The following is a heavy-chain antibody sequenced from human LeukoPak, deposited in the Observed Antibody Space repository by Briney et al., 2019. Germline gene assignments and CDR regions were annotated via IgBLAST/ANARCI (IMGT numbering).Heavy chain of an antibody. CDR2: IYDSGTI. CDR1: GFTVSSNY. Sequence: KPGGSLRLSCAASGFTVSSNYMSWVRQAPGKGLEWVSIIYDSGTIHYADSVKGRFTISRDNLKNTLYLQMNSQSAEDTAVYYCASHWGGYWGQGTLVTVSS. CDR3: ASHWGGY. V-gene: IGHV3-53*01. J-gene: IGHJ4*02. D-gene: IGHD3-16*01.